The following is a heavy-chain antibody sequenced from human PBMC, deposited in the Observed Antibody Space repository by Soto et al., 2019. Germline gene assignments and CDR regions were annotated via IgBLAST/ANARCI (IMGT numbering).Heavy chain of an antibody. CDR1: RFTFSTYE. CDR3: VRYCSTTLCNGVATRTFDY. CDR2: ISSSGNTV. J-gene: IGHJ4*02. Sequence: GGSLRLSCAASRFTFSTYEMNWVRQAPGKGLEWVSYISSSGNTVYYADSVKGRFTISRDNTRNSLYLQMNSLRDEDTALYYCVRYCSTTLCNGVATRTFDYWGQGTLVTVSS. V-gene: IGHV3-48*03. D-gene: IGHD2-2*01.